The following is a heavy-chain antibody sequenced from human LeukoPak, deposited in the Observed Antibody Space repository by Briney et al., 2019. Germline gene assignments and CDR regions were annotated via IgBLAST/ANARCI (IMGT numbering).Heavy chain of an antibody. J-gene: IGHJ4*02. CDR3: ARGTVVAAPNFDY. V-gene: IGHV4-59*11. Sequence: SETLSLTCTVSGGSISRHYWSRLRQPPGKGLKWIGYIYYSGSTNYSPSLKSRVTISVDTSKNQFSLKLSSVTAADTAVYYCARGTVVAAPNFDYWGQGTLVTVSS. CDR1: GGSISRHY. D-gene: IGHD2-15*01. CDR2: IYYSGST.